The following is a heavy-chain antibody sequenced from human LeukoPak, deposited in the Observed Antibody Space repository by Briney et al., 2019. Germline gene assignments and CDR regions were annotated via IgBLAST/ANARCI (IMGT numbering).Heavy chain of an antibody. J-gene: IGHJ4*02. CDR2: IYYSGST. CDR1: GGSISSGDYY. V-gene: IGHV4-30-4*08. D-gene: IGHD3-10*01. Sequence: SETLSLTCTVSGGSISSGDYYWSWIRQPPGKGLEWIGYIYYSGSTYYNPSLKSRVTISVDTSKNQFSLKLSSVTAADTAVYYCARDNPTRYYYGSGSHNGFDYWGQGTLVTVSS. CDR3: ARDNPTRYYYGSGSHNGFDY.